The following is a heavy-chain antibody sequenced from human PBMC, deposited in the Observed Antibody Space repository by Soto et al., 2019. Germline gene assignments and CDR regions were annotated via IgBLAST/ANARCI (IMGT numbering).Heavy chain of an antibody. V-gene: IGHV4-59*08. CDR3: ARVPGP. CDR1: GGSISSYY. J-gene: IGHJ5*02. Sequence: TSETLCLTCTVSGGSISSYYWSWIRQPPGKGLEWIGYIYYSGGTNYNPSLKSRVTISVDTSKNQFSLKLSSVTAADTAVYYCARVPGPWGQGTLVTVSS. CDR2: IYYSGGT.